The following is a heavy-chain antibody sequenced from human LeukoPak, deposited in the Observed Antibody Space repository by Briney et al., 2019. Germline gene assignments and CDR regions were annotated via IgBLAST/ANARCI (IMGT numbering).Heavy chain of an antibody. D-gene: IGHD5-12*01. CDR2: IGNKANSYTT. V-gene: IGHV3-72*01. Sequence: GGSLRLSCAASGFTFSSYSMNWVRQAPGKGLEWVGRIGNKANSYTTEYAASVKGRLTISRDDSRNSLYLQMNSLKTDDTALYYCTRGYSGAHVYAFDIWGQGTMVTVSS. CDR3: TRGYSGAHVYAFDI. J-gene: IGHJ3*02. CDR1: GFTFSSYS.